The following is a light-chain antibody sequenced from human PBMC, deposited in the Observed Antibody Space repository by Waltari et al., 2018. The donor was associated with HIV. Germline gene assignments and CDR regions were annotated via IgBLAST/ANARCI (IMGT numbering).Light chain of an antibody. V-gene: IGKV1-39*01. Sequence: DIQMTQSPPFLSASVGDRVTITCRASQTNRSNVNWYQQKPGKAPKLLIYAASSLQIRVPSRFSGSGSGTDFTLTITSLQPEDFAIYHCHQSYSNPPTFGQGTKVEIK. CDR2: AAS. CDR1: QTNRSN. J-gene: IGKJ1*01. CDR3: HQSYSNPPT.